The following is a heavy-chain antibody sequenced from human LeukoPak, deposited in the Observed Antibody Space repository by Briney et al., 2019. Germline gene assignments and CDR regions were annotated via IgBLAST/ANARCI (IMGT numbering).Heavy chain of an antibody. CDR1: GGSFSGYY. CDR2: INHRGST. Sequence: SETLSLTCAVYGGSFSGYYWSWIRQPPGKGLEWIGEINHRGSTNYNPSLKSRVTISVDTSKNQFSLKLSSVTAADTAVYYCARLSIAEGDYWGQGTLVTVSS. J-gene: IGHJ4*02. D-gene: IGHD6-6*01. V-gene: IGHV4-34*01. CDR3: ARLSIAEGDY.